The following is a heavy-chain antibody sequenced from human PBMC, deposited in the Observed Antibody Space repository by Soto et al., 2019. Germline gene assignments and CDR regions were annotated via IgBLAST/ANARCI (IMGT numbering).Heavy chain of an antibody. CDR1: GASISSTYW. CDR3: ATLPPRIVVVMTDLPT. CDR2: IYHTGTT. D-gene: IGHD2-15*01. Sequence: QLRESGPGLVKPSGTLSLTCFVSGASISSTYWWSWVRQTPGKRLEWIGQIYHTGTTSYTPSLXNXVXIXXDKSNNQFSLRLTSMTAADTAVYYCATLPPRIVVVMTDLPTWGQGTLVTVSS. J-gene: IGHJ5*02. V-gene: IGHV4-4*02.